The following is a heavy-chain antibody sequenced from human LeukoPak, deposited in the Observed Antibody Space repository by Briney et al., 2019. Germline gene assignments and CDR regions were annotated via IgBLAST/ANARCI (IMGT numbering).Heavy chain of an antibody. J-gene: IGHJ3*02. CDR1: GYTFTSYS. V-gene: IGHV1-18*01. CDR3: ARSGPRGYSYAYDAFDI. CDR2: ISAYNGNS. Sequence: GASVKVSCKASGYTFTSYSINWVRQAPGQGLEWMGWISAYNGNSHYTQKFQGRVTMTTDTSTSTAYMELRSLRSDDTAVYYCARSGPRGYSYAYDAFDIWGQGTMVTVSS. D-gene: IGHD5-18*01.